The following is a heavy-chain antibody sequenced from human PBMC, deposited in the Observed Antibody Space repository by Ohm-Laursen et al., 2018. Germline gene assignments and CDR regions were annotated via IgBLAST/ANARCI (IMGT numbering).Heavy chain of an antibody. CDR2: IDWDDDK. CDR1: GFSLSNARMG. CDR3: ARHSTAMVPYWYFDL. D-gene: IGHD5-18*01. J-gene: IGHJ2*01. V-gene: IGHV2-70*11. Sequence: TQTLTLTCTVSGFSLSNARMGVSWIRQPPGKALEWLPRIDWDDDKYYSTSLKTRLTISKDTSKNQVVLTMTNMDPVDTATYYCARHSTAMVPYWYFDLWGRGTLVTVSS.